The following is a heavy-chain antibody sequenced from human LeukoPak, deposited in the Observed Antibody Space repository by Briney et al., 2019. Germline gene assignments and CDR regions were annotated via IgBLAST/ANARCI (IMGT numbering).Heavy chain of an antibody. CDR3: EGDRRYSSSSPVGY. Sequence: ASVKVSCKASGYTFTSYGISWVRQAPGQGLEWMGWISAYNGNTNYAQKLQGRVTMTTDTSTSTAYMELRSLRSDDTAVYYCEGDRRYSSSSPVGYWGQGTLVTVSS. J-gene: IGHJ4*02. V-gene: IGHV1-18*01. CDR2: ISAYNGNT. D-gene: IGHD6-6*01. CDR1: GYTFTSYG.